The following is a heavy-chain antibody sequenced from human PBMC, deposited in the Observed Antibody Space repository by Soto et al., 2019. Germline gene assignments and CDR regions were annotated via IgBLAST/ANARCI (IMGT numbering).Heavy chain of an antibody. D-gene: IGHD3-3*01. CDR3: ARNNYDFWSGYQTYNWFDP. CDR2: INHSGST. CDR1: GGSFSGYY. J-gene: IGHJ5*02. V-gene: IGHV4-34*01. Sequence: SETLSLTCAVYGGSFSGYYWSWIRQPPGKGLEWIGEINHSGSTNYNPSLKSRVTISVDTSKNQFSLKLSSVTAADTAVYYCARNNYDFWSGYQTYNWFDPWGQGTLVTVSS.